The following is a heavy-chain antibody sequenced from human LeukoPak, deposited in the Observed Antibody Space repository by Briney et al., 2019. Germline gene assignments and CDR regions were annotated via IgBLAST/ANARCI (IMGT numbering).Heavy chain of an antibody. J-gene: IGHJ4*02. D-gene: IGHD3-22*01. CDR1: GGSISSYY. Sequence: SETLSLTCTVSGGSISSYYWSWIRQPPGKGLEWIGYIYYSGSTNYNPSLKSRVTISVDTSKNQFSLKLSSVTAADTAVYYCARVNYDSSGYFFDYWGQGTLVTVPS. CDR2: IYYSGST. CDR3: ARVNYDSSGYFFDY. V-gene: IGHV4-59*01.